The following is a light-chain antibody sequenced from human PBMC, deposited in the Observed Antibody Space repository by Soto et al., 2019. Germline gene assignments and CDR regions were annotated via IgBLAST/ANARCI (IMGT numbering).Light chain of an antibody. J-gene: IGLJ1*01. V-gene: IGLV1-40*01. Sequence: QPVLTQPPSVSGAPGQRVTISCTGSSSNIGAGYDVHWYHQLPGTAPKLLIYGNSNRPSGVPDRFSGSKSGTSASLAITGLQAEDEADYYCQSFDASVSGSVFGTGTKVTVL. CDR1: SSNIGAGYD. CDR3: QSFDASVSGSV. CDR2: GNS.